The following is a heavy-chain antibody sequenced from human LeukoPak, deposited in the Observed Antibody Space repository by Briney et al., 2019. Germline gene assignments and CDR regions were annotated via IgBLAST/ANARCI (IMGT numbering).Heavy chain of an antibody. CDR3: ARGPPLFDP. J-gene: IGHJ5*02. CDR2: INIDGNEK. Sequence: GGSLRLSCAASGFIFTTYWMSWVRQAPGKGLEWVAHINIDGNEKFYVDSVKGQFTISSDNAKKSLYLQMNSLRAEDTAVYYCARGPPLFDPWGQGTLVTVSS. V-gene: IGHV3-7*01. CDR1: GFIFTTYW.